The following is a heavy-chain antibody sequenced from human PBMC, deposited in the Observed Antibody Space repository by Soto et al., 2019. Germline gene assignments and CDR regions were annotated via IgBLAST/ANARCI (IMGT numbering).Heavy chain of an antibody. CDR3: ARGPKPNFYGDVHSYYYYMDV. D-gene: IGHD4-17*01. Sequence: ASVKVSCKASGYTFTSYDINWVRQATGQGLEWMGWMNPNSGNTGYAQKFQGRVTMTRNTSISTAYMELSSLRSEDTAVYYCARGPKPNFYGDVHSYYYYMDVWGKGTTVTVSS. CDR1: GYTFTSYD. J-gene: IGHJ6*03. V-gene: IGHV1-8*01. CDR2: MNPNSGNT.